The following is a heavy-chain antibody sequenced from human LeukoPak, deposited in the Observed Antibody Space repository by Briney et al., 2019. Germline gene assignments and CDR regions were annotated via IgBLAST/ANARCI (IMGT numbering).Heavy chain of an antibody. Sequence: ASVKVSRKASGYTFTGYYMHWVRQAPGQGLEWMGRINPNSGGTNYAQKFQGRVTMTRDTSISTAYMELSRLRSDDTAVYYCARGPAVAGNSDFDYWGQGTLVTVSS. CDR3: ARGPAVAGNSDFDY. CDR2: INPNSGGT. D-gene: IGHD6-19*01. V-gene: IGHV1-2*06. J-gene: IGHJ4*02. CDR1: GYTFTGYY.